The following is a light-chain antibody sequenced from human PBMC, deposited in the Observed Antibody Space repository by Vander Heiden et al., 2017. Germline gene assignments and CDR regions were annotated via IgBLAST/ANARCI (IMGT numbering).Light chain of an antibody. J-gene: IGKJ1*01. CDR3: QQSYSTPKT. CDR1: QSISSY. V-gene: IGKV1-39*01. CDR2: AAS. Sequence: DIQMTQSPSSLSASVGDRVTITCRASQSISSYLNWYQQKPGKAPKLLIYAASSLQSGVPSRFSGSGSGTDFTLTISSLQPEDFATYYCQQSYSTPKTFGQGTNAEIK.